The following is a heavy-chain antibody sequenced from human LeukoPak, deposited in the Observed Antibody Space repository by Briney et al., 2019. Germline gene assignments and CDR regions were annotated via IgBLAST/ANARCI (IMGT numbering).Heavy chain of an antibody. V-gene: IGHV3-64*01. CDR3: ARVGLAFFDY. CDR2: ISSNGGST. J-gene: IGHJ4*02. CDR1: GFTFSSYA. D-gene: IGHD6-19*01. Sequence: GGSLRLSCAASGFTFSSYAMHWVRQAPGKGLEYVSAISSNGGSTYYANSVKGRLTISRDNSKNTLYLQMGSLRAEDMAVYYCARVGLAFFDYWGQGTLVTVSS.